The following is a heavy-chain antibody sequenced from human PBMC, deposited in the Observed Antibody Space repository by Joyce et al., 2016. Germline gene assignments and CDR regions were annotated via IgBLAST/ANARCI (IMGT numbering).Heavy chain of an antibody. CDR3: AKERGRVIDY. CDR1: GFKFDDYT. Sequence: EVQLVESGGGLVQPGGSLRLSCADAGFKFDDYTMHWVRQVPGKGLEWVSLITWDGGSSFYADSVRGRFTISRDNTKETVHLQMNALRNDDTALYYCAKERGRVIDYWGQGILVTVSS. J-gene: IGHJ4*02. CDR2: ITWDGGSS. V-gene: IGHV3-43*01. D-gene: IGHD1-26*01.